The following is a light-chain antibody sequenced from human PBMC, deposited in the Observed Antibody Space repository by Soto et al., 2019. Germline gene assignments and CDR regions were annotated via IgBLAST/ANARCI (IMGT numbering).Light chain of an antibody. CDR3: SSYAGYNVL. CDR2: EVS. J-gene: IGLJ2*01. Sequence: QSVLTQPASVSGSPGQSITISCTGTSRDVGAYNFVSWYQQFPGKAPKLMIYEVSNRPSGVSDRFSGSRSGNTASLTVSGLQAEDEAEYYCSSYAGYNVLFGGGTKLTVL. CDR1: SRDVGAYNF. V-gene: IGLV2-14*01.